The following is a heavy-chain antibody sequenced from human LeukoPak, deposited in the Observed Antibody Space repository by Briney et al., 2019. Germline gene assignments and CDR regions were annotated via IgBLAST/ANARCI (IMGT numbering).Heavy chain of an antibody. CDR1: GDSFSGFY. D-gene: IGHD2/OR15-2a*01. CDR3: VRGNVKHYHSVADEYYYYMDA. V-gene: IGHV4-34*01. CDR2: ISYSGTP. J-gene: IGHJ6*03. Sequence: SETLSLTCGVYGDSFSGFYWTWVRQAPGKGLEWIGEISYSGTPRYNPSLNSRITITLDTSKKQISLNLSPVTAADTAVYYCVRGNVKHYHSVADEYYYYMDAWGKGTAVIVTS.